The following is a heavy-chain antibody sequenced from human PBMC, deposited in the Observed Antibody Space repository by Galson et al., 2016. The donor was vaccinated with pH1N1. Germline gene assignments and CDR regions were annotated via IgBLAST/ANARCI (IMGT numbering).Heavy chain of an antibody. Sequence: PALVKPTQTLTLTCTFSGFSLTTSGVGVGWIRQPPGKALEWLALLYWDDDERYSPSLKNSVTITKDTSKNQVVLTMTNMDPVDTATYFCAHREVMNTKEFDIWGQGTMVTVSS. CDR3: AHREVMNTKEFDI. CDR1: GFSLTTSGVG. J-gene: IGHJ3*02. D-gene: IGHD2-8*01. V-gene: IGHV2-5*02. CDR2: LYWDDDE.